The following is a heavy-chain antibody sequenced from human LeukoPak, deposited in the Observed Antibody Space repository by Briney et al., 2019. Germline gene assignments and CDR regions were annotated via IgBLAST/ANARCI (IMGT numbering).Heavy chain of an antibody. D-gene: IGHD3-16*01. CDR3: AKDRGEAVLVDY. CDR1: GFTFSSYA. Sequence: GGSLRLSCAASGFTFSSYAMHWVRQAPGKGLEWVAVISYDGSNKYYADSVKGRFTISRDNSKNSLYLQMNSLRTEDTALYYCAKDRGEAVLVDYWGQGTLVTVSS. CDR2: ISYDGSNK. J-gene: IGHJ4*02. V-gene: IGHV3-30-3*01.